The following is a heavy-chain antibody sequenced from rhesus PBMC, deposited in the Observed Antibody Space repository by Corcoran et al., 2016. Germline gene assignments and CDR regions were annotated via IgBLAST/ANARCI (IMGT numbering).Heavy chain of an antibody. Sequence: QLQLQESGPGLVKPSETLSVTCAVSGGSIRSSYWSWIHQAPGKGLEWIGYIYGSRSSTNYNPSLKGRVTLSVDTSKNQLYLKLSSVTTADTAVYYCASSYYSGSYYVYWGQGVLVTVSS. CDR3: ASSYYSGSYYVY. CDR1: GGSIRSSY. D-gene: IGHD3-16*01. CDR2: IYGSRSST. V-gene: IGHV4-169*01. J-gene: IGHJ4*01.